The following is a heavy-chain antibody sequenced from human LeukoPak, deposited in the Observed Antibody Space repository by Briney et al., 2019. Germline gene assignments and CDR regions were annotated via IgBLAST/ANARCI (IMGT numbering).Heavy chain of an antibody. CDR1: GGSFSGYY. CDR3: ARDALGSRAFDI. D-gene: IGHD3-10*01. J-gene: IGHJ3*02. V-gene: IGHV4-34*01. CDR2: INHSGST. Sequence: SETLSLTCAVYGGSFSGYYWSWIRQPPGKGLEWIGEINHSGSTNYNPSLKSRVTMSVDTSKNQFSLKLSSVTAADTAVYYCARDALGSRAFDIWGQGTMVAVSS.